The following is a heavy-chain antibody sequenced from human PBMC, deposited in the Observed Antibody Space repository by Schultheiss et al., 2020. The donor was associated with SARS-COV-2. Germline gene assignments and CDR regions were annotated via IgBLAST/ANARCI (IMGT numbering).Heavy chain of an antibody. CDR2: TYYRSKWYN. Sequence: SETLSLTCAISGDSVSSNSGAWNWIRQSPSRGLEWLGRTYYRSKWYNDYAVSVKSRITINPDTSKNQFSLQLNSVTPEDTAVYYCARGISSIAVAGTYWFDPWGQGILVTVSS. V-gene: IGHV6-1*01. CDR1: GDSVSSNSGA. CDR3: ARGISSIAVAGTYWFDP. J-gene: IGHJ5*02. D-gene: IGHD6-19*01.